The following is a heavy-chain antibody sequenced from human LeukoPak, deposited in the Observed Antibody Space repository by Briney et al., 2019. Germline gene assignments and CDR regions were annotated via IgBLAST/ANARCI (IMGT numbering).Heavy chain of an antibody. D-gene: IGHD6-6*01. CDR1: GFTFSNAW. Sequence: PGGSLRLSCAASGFTFSNAWMSWVRQAPGKGLEWVSAISGSGGSTYYADSVKGRFTISRDNSKNTLYLQMNSLRAEDTAVYYCAKARSSIPDYWGQGTLVTVSS. CDR3: AKARSSIPDY. CDR2: ISGSGGST. J-gene: IGHJ4*02. V-gene: IGHV3-23*01.